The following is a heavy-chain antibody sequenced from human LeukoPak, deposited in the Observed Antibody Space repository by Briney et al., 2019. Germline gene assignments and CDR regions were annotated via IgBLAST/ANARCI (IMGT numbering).Heavy chain of an antibody. D-gene: IGHD6-13*01. J-gene: IGHJ4*02. CDR2: IIPILGIA. V-gene: IGHV1-69*04. CDR1: GGTFSSYA. CDR3: ARVGRGSSWYGGYYFDY. Sequence: ASVKVSCKASGGTFSSYAISWVRQAPGQGLEWMGRIIPILGIANYAQKFQGRVTITADKSTSTAYMELSSLRSEDTAVYYCARVGRGSSWYGGYYFDYWGQGTLVTVSS.